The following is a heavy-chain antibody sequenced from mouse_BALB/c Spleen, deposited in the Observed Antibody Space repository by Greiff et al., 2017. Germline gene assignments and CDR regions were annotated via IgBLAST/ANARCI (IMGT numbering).Heavy chain of an antibody. D-gene: IGHD2-4*01. V-gene: IGHV1S56*01. CDR2: IYPGNVNT. J-gene: IGHJ2*01. Sequence: QVQLQQSGPELVKPGASVRISCKASGYTFTSYYIHWVKQRPGQGLEWIGWIYPGNVNTKYNEKFKGKATLTADKSSSTAYMQLSSLTSEDSAVYFCARSGYDYDVAYWGQGTTLTVSS. CDR3: ARSGYDYDVAY. CDR1: GYTFTSYY.